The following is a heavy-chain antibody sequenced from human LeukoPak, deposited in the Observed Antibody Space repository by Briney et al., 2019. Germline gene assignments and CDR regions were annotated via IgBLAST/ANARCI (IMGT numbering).Heavy chain of an antibody. CDR1: GFTVSSNY. J-gene: IGHJ4*02. V-gene: IGHV3-53*01. Sequence: PGGSLRLSCAASGFTVSSNYMSWVRQAPGKGLEWVSVIYSGGSTYYADSVKGRFTISRDNSKNTLYLQMNSLRAEDTAVYYCAISWYYDFWSGYNWGQGTLVTVSS. CDR3: AISWYYDFWSGYN. D-gene: IGHD3-3*01. CDR2: IYSGGST.